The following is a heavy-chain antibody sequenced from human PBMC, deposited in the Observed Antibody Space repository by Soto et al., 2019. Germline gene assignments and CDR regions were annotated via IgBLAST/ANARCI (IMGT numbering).Heavy chain of an antibody. CDR3: GRVRVDKAEGWFDP. D-gene: IGHD5-12*01. J-gene: IGHJ5*02. CDR2: IDPSDSYA. V-gene: IGHV5-10-1*01. CDR1: GYSFTTYW. Sequence: GESLKISCKGSGYSFTTYWITWVHQVPGKGLEWMGRIDPSDSYANYSPSFQGHVTMSADKSISTAYLQWSSLKASDAAMYYCGRVRVDKAEGWFDPWGQGTLVTVSS.